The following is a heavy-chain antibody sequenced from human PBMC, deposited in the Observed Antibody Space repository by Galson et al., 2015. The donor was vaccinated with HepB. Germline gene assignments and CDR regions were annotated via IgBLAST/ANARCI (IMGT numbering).Heavy chain of an antibody. D-gene: IGHD1-26*01. CDR3: ARVGYSGSSGYFDY. CDR2: IIPIFGTA. CDR1: GGTFSSYA. J-gene: IGHJ4*02. Sequence: SVKVSCKASGGTFSSYAISWVRQAPGQGLEWMGGIIPIFGTANYAQKFQGRVTITADESTSTAYMELSSLRSEDTAVYYCARVGYSGSSGYFDYWGQGTLVTVSS. V-gene: IGHV1-69*13.